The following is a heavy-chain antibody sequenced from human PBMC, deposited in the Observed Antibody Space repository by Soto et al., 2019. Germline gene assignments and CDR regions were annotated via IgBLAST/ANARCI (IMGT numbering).Heavy chain of an antibody. Sequence: QVQLVQSGAEVKKPGSSVKVSCKASGGTFSSYAISWVRQAPGQGLELMGGIIPIFGTANYAQKFQGRVTITADESTSTAYMELSSLRSEETAVYYCARESRYCSGGSCYFLPGIGYWGQGTLVTVSS. CDR3: ARESRYCSGGSCYFLPGIGY. CDR2: IIPIFGTA. J-gene: IGHJ4*02. V-gene: IGHV1-69*12. CDR1: GGTFSSYA. D-gene: IGHD2-15*01.